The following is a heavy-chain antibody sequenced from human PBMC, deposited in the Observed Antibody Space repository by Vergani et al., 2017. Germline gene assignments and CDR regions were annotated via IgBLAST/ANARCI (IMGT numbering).Heavy chain of an antibody. CDR1: GGSMSGYN. J-gene: IGHJ5*02. D-gene: IGHD3-10*01. CDR2: MYHSGST. CDR3: GRVADFYGLWSRLLDL. Sequence: QVRLQESGPGLVKPSETLSLTCSGSGGSMSGYNGSWNRQPPGKELEWIGYMYHSGSTNYNPSLETRVTISGDTSKNQFSLKLNSVTAADTAVYYCGRVADFYGLWSRLLDLWGQGILVIVSS. V-gene: IGHV4-59*01.